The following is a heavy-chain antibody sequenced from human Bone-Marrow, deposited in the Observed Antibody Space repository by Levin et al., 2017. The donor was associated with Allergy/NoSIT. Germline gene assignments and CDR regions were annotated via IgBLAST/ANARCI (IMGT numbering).Heavy chain of an antibody. Sequence: GGSLRLSCAASAFTFSSYPMHWVRQAPGKGLEWVAVMSYDGSNKNYADSVKGRFTISRDNSKNTLYLQMNSLRPEDAGVYFCARERWGYTVTSTGKALDVWGQGTMVTVSS. CDR1: AFTFSSYP. J-gene: IGHJ3*01. CDR2: MSYDGSNK. D-gene: IGHD4-17*01. V-gene: IGHV3-30-3*01. CDR3: ARERWGYTVTSTGKALDV.